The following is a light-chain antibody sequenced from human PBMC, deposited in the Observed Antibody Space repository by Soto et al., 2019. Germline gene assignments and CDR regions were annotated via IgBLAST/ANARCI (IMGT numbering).Light chain of an antibody. V-gene: IGKV3D-20*02. CDR2: GAS. Sequence: EIVLTQSPGTLSLSPGERATLSCRASQSVSSSYLAWYQQKPGQAPRLPIYGASSRATGIPDRFSGSGSGTDFTLTISRLEPEDFAVYYCQQRSNWPRTFGQGTKVDI. J-gene: IGKJ1*01. CDR1: QSVSSSY. CDR3: QQRSNWPRT.